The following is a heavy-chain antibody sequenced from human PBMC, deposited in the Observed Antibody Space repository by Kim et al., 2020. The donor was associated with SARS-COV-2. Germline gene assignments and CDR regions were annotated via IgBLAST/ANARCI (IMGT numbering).Heavy chain of an antibody. CDR2: MNPNSGNT. CDR3: ARVLVRKGPGIGGY. J-gene: IGHJ4*02. Sequence: ASVKVSCKASGYTFTSYDINWVRQATGQGLEWMGWMNPNSGNTGYAQKFQGRVTMTRNTSISTAYMELSSLRSEDTAVYYCARVLVRKGPGIGGYWGQGTLVTVSS. V-gene: IGHV1-8*01. D-gene: IGHD3-10*01. CDR1: GYTFTSYD.